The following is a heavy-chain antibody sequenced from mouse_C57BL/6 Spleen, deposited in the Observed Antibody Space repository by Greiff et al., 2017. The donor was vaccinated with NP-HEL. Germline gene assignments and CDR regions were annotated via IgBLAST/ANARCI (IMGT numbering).Heavy chain of an antibody. CDR1: GFTFSDYY. CDR2: INYDGSST. D-gene: IGHD4-1*01. V-gene: IGHV5-16*01. CDR3: ASRETGIFDY. Sequence: EVKLLESEGGLVQPGSSMKLSCTASGFTFSDYYMAWVRQVPEKGLEWVANINYDGSSTYYLDSLKSRFIISKDNAKNILYLQMSRLNSEDTATYYGASRETGIFDYWGQGTTLTVSS. J-gene: IGHJ2*01.